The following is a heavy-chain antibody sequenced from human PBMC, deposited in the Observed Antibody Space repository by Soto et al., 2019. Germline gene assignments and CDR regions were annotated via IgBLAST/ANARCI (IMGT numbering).Heavy chain of an antibody. CDR3: ATNRMGSTPFYYYGMDV. CDR2: IIPIFGTA. V-gene: IGHV1-69*06. Sequence: SVKVTCKASGGTFSSYAISWVRQAPGQGLEWMGGIIPIFGTANYAQKVQGRVTITADKSTSTAYMELSSLRYEDTAVYYCATNRMGSTPFYYYGMDVWGQGTTVTVSS. D-gene: IGHD1-26*01. J-gene: IGHJ6*02. CDR1: GGTFSSYA.